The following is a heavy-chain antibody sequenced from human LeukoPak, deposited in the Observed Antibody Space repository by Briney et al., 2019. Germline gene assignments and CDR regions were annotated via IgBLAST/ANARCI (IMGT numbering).Heavy chain of an antibody. CDR3: AREGPGQCYFDY. CDR1: GYTFTSYY. Sequence: ASAKVSCKTSGYTFTSYYIHWVRQAPGQGLKWLAMINPSNSDANYAQGFFGRTTVTRDTSSSTVYMELRSLNSDDTAVYCCAREGPGQCYFDYWGQGTLVTVSS. V-gene: IGHV1-46*01. D-gene: IGHD1-1*01. J-gene: IGHJ4*02. CDR2: INPSNSDA.